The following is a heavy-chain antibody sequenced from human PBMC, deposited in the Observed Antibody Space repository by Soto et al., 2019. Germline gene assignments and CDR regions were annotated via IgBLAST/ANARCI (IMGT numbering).Heavy chain of an antibody. CDR2: VSHRGST. CDR1: GGSFTGYY. CDR3: ARNGGSTWYYFDS. J-gene: IGHJ4*02. Sequence: QVQLQQWGAGLLKPSETLSLTCAVNGGSFTGYYGCWIRQSPGKGLEWIGEVSHRGSTNYNPSLKSRVTISIDTSKNQFSLRLNSVTAADTGMYYCARNGGSTWYYFDSWGQGTVVTVS. D-gene: IGHD6-13*01. V-gene: IGHV4-34*01.